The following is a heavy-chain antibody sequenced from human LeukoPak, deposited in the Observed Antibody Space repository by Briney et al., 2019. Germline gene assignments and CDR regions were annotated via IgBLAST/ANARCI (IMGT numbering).Heavy chain of an antibody. J-gene: IGHJ6*02. Sequence: PGGSLRLSCAASGFTFSNYAMNWDRQAPGKGLEWVSAISGSGGSTYYADSVKGRFTISRDNSQHTLYLQVSSLRAEDTAVYFCAKSVFHIMTDYYFVLDVWGQGTTVTVSS. CDR1: GFTFSNYA. CDR2: ISGSGGST. V-gene: IGHV3-23*01. CDR3: AKSVFHIMTDYYFVLDV. D-gene: IGHD3-9*01.